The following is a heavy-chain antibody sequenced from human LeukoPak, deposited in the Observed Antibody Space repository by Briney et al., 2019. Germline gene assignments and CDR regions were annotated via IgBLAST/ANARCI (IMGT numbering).Heavy chain of an antibody. J-gene: IGHJ4*02. CDR2: IYHSGST. V-gene: IGHV4-30-2*01. Sequence: SETLSLTCTVSGGSISSGGYYWSWIRQPPGKGLEWIGYIYHSGSTYYNPSLKSRVTISVDRSKNQVSLKLSSVTAADTAVYYCARDPAGGYYFDYWGQGTLVTVSS. CDR3: ARDPAGGYYFDY. CDR1: GGSISSGGYY. D-gene: IGHD3-16*01.